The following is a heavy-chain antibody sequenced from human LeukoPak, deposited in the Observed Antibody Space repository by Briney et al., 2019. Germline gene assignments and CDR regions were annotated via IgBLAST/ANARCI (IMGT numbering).Heavy chain of an antibody. Sequence: ASVKVSCKASGYTFTSYYMHWVRQAPGQGLEWMGIINPSGGSTSYAQKFQGRVTMTRDTSTSTAYMELSSLRSEDTAVYYCARSRSNSSIAARPFPRGAFDIWGQGTMVTVSS. D-gene: IGHD6-6*01. CDR3: ARSRSNSSIAARPFPRGAFDI. CDR1: GYTFTSYY. CDR2: INPSGGST. J-gene: IGHJ3*02. V-gene: IGHV1-46*01.